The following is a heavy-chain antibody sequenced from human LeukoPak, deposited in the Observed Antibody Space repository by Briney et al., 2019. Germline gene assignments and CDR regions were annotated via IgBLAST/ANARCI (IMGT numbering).Heavy chain of an antibody. J-gene: IGHJ6*02. D-gene: IGHD1-26*01. CDR2: IIPVFGTT. Sequence: SVKVSCKASGGTFSTYAISWVRQAPGQGLEWMGGIIPVFGTTDYAQKFQGRLMLTADDSTSTAYMELSSLRSEDTAVYYCARDEGGARTLAYYAMDVWGQGTTVTVS. V-gene: IGHV1-69*13. CDR3: ARDEGGARTLAYYAMDV. CDR1: GGTFSTYA.